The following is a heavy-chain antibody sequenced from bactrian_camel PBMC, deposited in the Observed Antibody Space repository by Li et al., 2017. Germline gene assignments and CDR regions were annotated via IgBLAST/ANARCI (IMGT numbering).Heavy chain of an antibody. CDR3: AAKPGSYGRGWSGWDLGIDFRW. J-gene: IGHJ6*01. V-gene: IGHV3S67*01. Sequence: DVQLVESGGGSVQAGGSLRLFCTFSGYTYSPYCLGWFRQAAGKEREVVATIGNPGTTAYADSVKGRFAISRDNTNNTLYLQMNSLKPDDTAKYYCAAKPGSYGRGWSGWDLGIDFRWWGQGTQVTVS. CDR1: GYTYSPYC. D-gene: IGHD5*01. CDR2: IGNPGTT.